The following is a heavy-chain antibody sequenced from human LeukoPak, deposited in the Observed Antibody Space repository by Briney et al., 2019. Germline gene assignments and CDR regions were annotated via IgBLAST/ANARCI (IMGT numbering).Heavy chain of an antibody. CDR3: ARGSSLDHDTFDI. CDR2: IKEDGSEE. CDR1: GFTFSGYW. J-gene: IGHJ3*02. Sequence: GGSLRLSCGASGFTFSGYWMSWVRQAPGKGLEWVANIKEDGSEEHYVDSVKGRFTISRDNAKNSLYLQMNSLRAEDTAVYYCARGSSLDHDTFDIWGQGTMVTVSS. V-gene: IGHV3-7*01.